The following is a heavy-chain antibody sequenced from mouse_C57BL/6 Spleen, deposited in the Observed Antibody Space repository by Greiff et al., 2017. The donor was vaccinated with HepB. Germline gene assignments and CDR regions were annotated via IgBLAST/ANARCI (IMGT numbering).Heavy chain of an antibody. J-gene: IGHJ4*01. Sequence: EVQGVESGGGLVKPGGSLKLSCAASGFTFSDYGMHWVRQAPEKGLEWVAYISSGSSTIYYADTVKGRFTISRDNAKNTLFLQMTSLRSEDTAMYYCARRLITTVYYYAMDYGGQGTSVTVSS. CDR1: GFTFSDYG. V-gene: IGHV5-17*01. CDR3: ARRLITTVYYYAMDY. D-gene: IGHD1-2*01. CDR2: ISSGSSTI.